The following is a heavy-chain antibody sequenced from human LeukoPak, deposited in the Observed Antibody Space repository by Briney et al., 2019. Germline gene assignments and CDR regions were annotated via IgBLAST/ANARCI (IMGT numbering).Heavy chain of an antibody. CDR3: ARAYYYDRSGY. D-gene: IGHD3-22*01. V-gene: IGHV3-7*04. CDR1: GFTFSDYL. CDR2: IEKDGSEK. Sequence: GGSLRLSCAASGFTFSDYLMGWVRQAPGKGLEWVANIEKDGSEKYYVDSVKGRFTISRDNAKNSLSLQMNSLRAEDTAVYYCARAYYYDRSGYWGQGTLVIVSS. J-gene: IGHJ4*02.